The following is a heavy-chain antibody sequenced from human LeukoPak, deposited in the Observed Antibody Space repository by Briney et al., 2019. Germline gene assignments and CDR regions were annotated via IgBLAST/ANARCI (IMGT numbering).Heavy chain of an antibody. CDR2: IIPIFGTA. CDR3: ASTSLSSYDSSGYYSYDAFDI. CDR1: GGTFSSYA. Sequence: SVKVSCKASGGTFSSYAISWVRRAPGQGLEWMGGIIPIFGTANYAQKFQGRVTITTDESTSTAYMELSSLRSEDTAVYYCASTSLSSYDSSGYYSYDAFDIWGQGTMVTVSS. J-gene: IGHJ3*02. D-gene: IGHD3-22*01. V-gene: IGHV1-69*05.